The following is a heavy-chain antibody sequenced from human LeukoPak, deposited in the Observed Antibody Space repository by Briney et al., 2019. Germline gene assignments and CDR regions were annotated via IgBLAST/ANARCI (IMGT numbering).Heavy chain of an antibody. CDR1: GYTFTSYD. J-gene: IGHJ3*02. Sequence: ASVKVSCKASGYTFTSYDINWVRQATGQGLEWMGWMNPNSGNTGYAQKFQGRVTITRNTSISTAYMELSSLRSEDTAVYYCARGSILEWSNHYAFDIWGQGTMVTVSS. D-gene: IGHD3-3*01. CDR2: MNPNSGNT. V-gene: IGHV1-8*03. CDR3: ARGSILEWSNHYAFDI.